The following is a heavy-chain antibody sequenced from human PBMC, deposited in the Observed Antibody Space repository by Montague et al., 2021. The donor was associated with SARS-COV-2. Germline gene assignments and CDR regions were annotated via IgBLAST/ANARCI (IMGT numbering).Heavy chain of an antibody. Sequence: SETLSLTCTVYGGSFSGYYCTWIRHCHGKGLEWIADINNSGNTNYHFNPSLRSRVTISVDTSKSQFSLKLSSVTAADTGVYYCARWNPQTLTLIGLRGKSASDYWGQGTLVTVSS. CDR1: GGSFSGYY. V-gene: IGHV4-34*01. J-gene: IGHJ4*02. CDR3: ARWNPQTLTLIGLRGKSASDY. D-gene: IGHD4-23*01. CDR2: INNSGNT.